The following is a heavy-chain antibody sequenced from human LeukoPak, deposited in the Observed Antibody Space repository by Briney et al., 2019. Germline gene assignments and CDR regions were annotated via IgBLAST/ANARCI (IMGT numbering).Heavy chain of an antibody. Sequence: GESLKISCRGSGYSLTTYWIGWVRQMPGKGLEWMGIIYPDDSDTKYSPSFQGQVTISADKSISTAYLQWSSLKASDTAMYYCARRGYCSGGSCFWYFDLWGRGTLVTVSS. D-gene: IGHD2-15*01. V-gene: IGHV5-51*01. CDR2: IYPDDSDT. CDR1: GYSLTTYW. J-gene: IGHJ2*01. CDR3: ARRGYCSGGSCFWYFDL.